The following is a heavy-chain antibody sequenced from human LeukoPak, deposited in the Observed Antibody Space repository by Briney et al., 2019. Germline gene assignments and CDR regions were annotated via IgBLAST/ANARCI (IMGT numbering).Heavy chain of an antibody. D-gene: IGHD2-21*01. J-gene: IGHJ6*04. CDR1: GGTFSSYA. V-gene: IGHV1-69*13. CDR2: IIPIFGTA. Sequence: ASVKVSCKASGGTFSSYAISWVRQAPGQGLEWMGGIIPIFGTANYAQKFQGRVTITADESTSTAYMELSSLRSEDTAVYYCARELISGDMTDVWGKGTTVTVSS. CDR3: ARELISGDMTDV.